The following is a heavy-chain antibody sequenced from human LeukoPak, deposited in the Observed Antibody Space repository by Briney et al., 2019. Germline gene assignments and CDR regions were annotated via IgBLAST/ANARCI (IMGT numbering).Heavy chain of an antibody. J-gene: IGHJ6*02. CDR1: GFTFSDYY. CDR2: ISSSGSTI. V-gene: IGHV3-11*01. Sequence: KPGGSLRLSCAASGFTFSDYYMSWIRQAPGKGLEWVSYISSSGSTIYYADSVKGRFTISRDNAKNSLYLQMNSLRAEDMAVYYCARQGTGTTPDRPFYYYYGMDVWGQGTTVTVSS. D-gene: IGHD1-1*01. CDR3: ARQGTGTTPDRPFYYYYGMDV.